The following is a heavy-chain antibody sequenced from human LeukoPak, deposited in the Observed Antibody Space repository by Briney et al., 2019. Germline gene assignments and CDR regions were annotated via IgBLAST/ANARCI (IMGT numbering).Heavy chain of an antibody. CDR1: GFTVSRNY. Sequence: PGGSLRLSCAASGFTVSRNYMSWVRQAPGKGLEWVSVLYSGGNTYYGDSVQGRFTISRDNYRNTLYLQMKSLRVEDTDVYYCATEGFRGVLFHIWGQGTVVTVSS. V-gene: IGHV3-66*01. CDR3: ATEGFRGVLFHI. J-gene: IGHJ3*02. D-gene: IGHD3-10*01. CDR2: LYSGGNT.